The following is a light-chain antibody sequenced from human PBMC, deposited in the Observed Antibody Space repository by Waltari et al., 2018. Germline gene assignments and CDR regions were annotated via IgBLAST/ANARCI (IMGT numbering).Light chain of an antibody. CDR2: AAS. CDR3: QQSYSTPL. V-gene: IGKV1-39*01. J-gene: IGKJ4*01. CDR1: QSISSY. Sequence: DIKMTQSPYSLSASVGDRITITCRASQSISSYLNWYQQKPGKAPKLLIYAASSLQSGVPSRFSGSGSGTDFTLTISSLQPEDFATYYCQQSYSTPLFGGGTKVEIK.